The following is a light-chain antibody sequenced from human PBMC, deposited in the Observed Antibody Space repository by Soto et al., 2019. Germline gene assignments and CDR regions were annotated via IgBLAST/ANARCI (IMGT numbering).Light chain of an antibody. Sequence: ETVLTQSPATLSLSPGEGATLSCRASQSVSSFLAWYQQKPGQAPRLLIYDASNRATGIPARFSGSGSGTDFTLTISSLEPEDFAVYYCQQRSNWPPLTFGGGTKVEIK. CDR2: DAS. V-gene: IGKV3-11*01. CDR1: QSVSSF. J-gene: IGKJ4*01. CDR3: QQRSNWPPLT.